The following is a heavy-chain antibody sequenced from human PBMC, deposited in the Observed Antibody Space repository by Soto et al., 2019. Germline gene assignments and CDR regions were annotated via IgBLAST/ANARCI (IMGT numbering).Heavy chain of an antibody. V-gene: IGHV3-7*03. Sequence: EVQLVESGGGLVQPGGSLRLSCAASGFTFSSYWMSWVRQAPGKGLEWVANIKQDGSEKYYVDSVKGRFTISRDNAKNSLYLQMNSLRAEDTAVYYCARDAQRWELLDYYGMDVWGQGTTVTVSS. CDR2: IKQDGSEK. D-gene: IGHD1-26*01. J-gene: IGHJ6*02. CDR1: GFTFSSYW. CDR3: ARDAQRWELLDYYGMDV.